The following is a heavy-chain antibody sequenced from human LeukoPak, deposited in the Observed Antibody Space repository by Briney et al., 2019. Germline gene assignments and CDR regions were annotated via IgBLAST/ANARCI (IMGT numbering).Heavy chain of an antibody. V-gene: IGHV1-69*04. Sequence: ASVKVSCKASGYTFTGYYMHWVRQAPGQGLEWMGRIIPILGIANYAQKFQGRVTITADKSTSTAYMELSSLRSEDTAVYYCARDYYDSSGFGRASPHWYFDLWGRGTLVTVSS. J-gene: IGHJ2*01. CDR1: GYTFTGYY. D-gene: IGHD3-22*01. CDR2: IIPILGIA. CDR3: ARDYYDSSGFGRASPHWYFDL.